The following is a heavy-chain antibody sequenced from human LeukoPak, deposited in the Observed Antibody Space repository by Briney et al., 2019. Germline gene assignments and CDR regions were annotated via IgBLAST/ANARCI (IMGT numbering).Heavy chain of an antibody. CDR2: ISHDGII. V-gene: IGHV3-74*01. J-gene: IGHJ4*02. CDR3: ARDWVYKIDY. D-gene: IGHD5-24*01. CDR1: GFTFSSYW. Sequence: GGSLRLSCAASGFTFSSYWMSWVRQAPGKGLMWVSRISHDGIISYADSVKGRFTISRDNAKNTLILQMNSLRVEDTAVYYCARDWVYKIDYWGRGTLVTVSS.